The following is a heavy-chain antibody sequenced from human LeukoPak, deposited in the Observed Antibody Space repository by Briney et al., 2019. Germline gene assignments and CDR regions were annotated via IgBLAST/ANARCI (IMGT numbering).Heavy chain of an antibody. D-gene: IGHD2-2*01. CDR1: GGSISSGDYY. CDR2: IYYSGST. CDR3: AKGALLPATFDY. Sequence: PSQTLSLTCTVSGGSISSGDYYWSWIRQPPGKGPEWIGYIYYSGSTYYNPSLKSRVTISVDTSKNQFSLKLSSVTAADTAVYYCAKGALLPATFDYWGQGTLVTVSS. J-gene: IGHJ4*02. V-gene: IGHV4-30-4*08.